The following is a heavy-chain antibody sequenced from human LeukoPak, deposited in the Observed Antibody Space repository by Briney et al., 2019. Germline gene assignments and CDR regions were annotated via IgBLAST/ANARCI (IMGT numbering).Heavy chain of an antibody. CDR2: INPNSGGT. J-gene: IGHJ4*02. Sequence: GASVKVSCKASGYTFTGYYMHWVRQAPGQGLEWMGWINPNSGGTNYAQKFQGRVTMTRDTSISTAYMELSRLRSDDTAVYYCARDRNYYDSSGEPWGQGTLVTVSS. D-gene: IGHD3-22*01. CDR1: GYTFTGYY. V-gene: IGHV1-2*02. CDR3: ARDRNYYDSSGEP.